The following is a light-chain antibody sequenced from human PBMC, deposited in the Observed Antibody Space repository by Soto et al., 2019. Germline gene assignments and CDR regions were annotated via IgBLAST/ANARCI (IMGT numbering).Light chain of an antibody. Sequence: EMVLTQSPVTLSVSPGERATLSCRASQSVGNSLAWYQHKPGQAPRLLIYGASTRATGIPARFSGSGSGTEFTLTISSLQSEDFAVYYCQQYNDWPWTFGQGTKVEIK. J-gene: IGKJ1*01. CDR1: QSVGNS. CDR2: GAS. CDR3: QQYNDWPWT. V-gene: IGKV3-15*01.